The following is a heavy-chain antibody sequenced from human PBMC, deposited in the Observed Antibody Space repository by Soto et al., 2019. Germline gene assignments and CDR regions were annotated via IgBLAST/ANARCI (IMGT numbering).Heavy chain of an antibody. CDR1: GFTFSSHS. CDR2: ISYDGSIK. Sequence: QVQLVESGGGVVQPGRSLRLSCAASGFTFSSHSIQWVRQAPGNGLEWVAVISYDGSIKYYADSVKGRFTISRDNSKNTAYLQMNSLRAEDTAVFYCAREWSTSGDLDYWGQGPLVIVSS. J-gene: IGHJ4*02. CDR3: AREWSTSGDLDY. D-gene: IGHD3-10*01. V-gene: IGHV3-30-3*01.